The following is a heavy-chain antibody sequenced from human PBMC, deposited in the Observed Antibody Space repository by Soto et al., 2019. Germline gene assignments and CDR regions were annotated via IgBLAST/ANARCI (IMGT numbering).Heavy chain of an antibody. CDR2: ISGSGGTKYT. D-gene: IGHD4-17*01. CDR1: GFTFSSYA. Sequence: EVQLLESGGGLVQPGGSLRLSCAASGFTFSSYAMNWVRQAPGKGLEWVSAISGSGGTKYTYDADSVQVSFTIARYNSQNTLYEQRNSLRAEDTAVYYCAKGRDYGGHYRDYGGKGTLVTVPS. J-gene: IGHJ4*02. CDR3: AKGRDYGGHYRDY. V-gene: IGHV3-23*01.